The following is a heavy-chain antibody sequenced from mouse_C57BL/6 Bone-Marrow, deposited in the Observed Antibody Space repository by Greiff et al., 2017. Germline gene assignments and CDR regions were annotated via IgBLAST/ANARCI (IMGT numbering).Heavy chain of an antibody. CDR1: GFNIKDYY. CDR2: IDPEAGET. V-gene: IGHV14-2*01. J-gene: IGHJ2*01. D-gene: IGHD1-1*01. CDR3: TRSLIYYGTNY. Sequence: EVQLQQSGAELVKPGASVKLSCTASGFNIKDYYIHWVKQRTEQGLEWIGRIDPEAGETKYAPKFQDKATITADTSSNTADLQLSSLTSEDTAVYYCTRSLIYYGTNYWGQGTTLTVSS.